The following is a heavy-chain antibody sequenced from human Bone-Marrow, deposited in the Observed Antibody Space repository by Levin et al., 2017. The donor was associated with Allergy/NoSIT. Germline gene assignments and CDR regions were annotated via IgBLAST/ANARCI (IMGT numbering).Heavy chain of an antibody. J-gene: IGHJ4*02. Sequence: GGSLRLSCAASGFTFDDYTMHWVRQPPGKSLEWVSLISWDGGVTYYADAVKGRFTISRDNNKNSLYLQMNTLGPEDTALYYCAKYTSADVLTGYFEDWGQGTLVTVSS. D-gene: IGHD3-9*01. CDR3: AKYTSADVLTGYFED. CDR1: GFTFDDYT. V-gene: IGHV3-43*01. CDR2: ISWDGGVT.